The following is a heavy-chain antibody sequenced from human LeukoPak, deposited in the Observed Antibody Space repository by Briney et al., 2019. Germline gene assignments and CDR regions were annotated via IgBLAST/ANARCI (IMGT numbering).Heavy chain of an antibody. CDR1: GASISSDY. CDR3: ARDRIWNDAGHDPFDI. J-gene: IGHJ3*02. Sequence: PSETLSLTCNVSGASISSDYWSWIRQPAGQGLEWIGRIYTSANTNYSPSFKSRATISIDRSKNQFSLNLPSVTAADTAVYYCARDRIWNDAGHDPFDIWGQGTMVTVSS. V-gene: IGHV4-4*07. CDR2: IYTSANT. D-gene: IGHD1-1*01.